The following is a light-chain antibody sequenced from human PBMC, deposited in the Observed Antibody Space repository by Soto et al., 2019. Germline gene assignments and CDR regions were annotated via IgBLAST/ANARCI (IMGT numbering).Light chain of an antibody. Sequence: QSVLTQPASVSGSPGQSITISCTGTSSDVGGYNYVSWYQQNPGKAPKIMIYEVNNRPSGVSNRFSGSKSDNTASLTISGLQAEDEADYYCCSYTSSSTYVFGTGTKLTVL. CDR1: SSDVGGYNY. CDR2: EVN. V-gene: IGLV2-14*01. CDR3: CSYTSSSTYV. J-gene: IGLJ1*01.